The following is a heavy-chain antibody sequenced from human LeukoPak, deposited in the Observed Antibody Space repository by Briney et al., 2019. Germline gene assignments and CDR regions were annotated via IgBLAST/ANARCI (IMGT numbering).Heavy chain of an antibody. Sequence: GGSLRLSCVASGFTFRNYDMHWVRQAAGKGLEWVSGIGAAGDTYYPGSVKGRFTISRENANNSLYLQMNSLRAGDTAMYYCARDRAGDFDYWGQGTLVTVSS. J-gene: IGHJ4*02. V-gene: IGHV3-13*04. CDR2: IGAAGDT. D-gene: IGHD6-19*01. CDR3: ARDRAGDFDY. CDR1: GFTFRNYD.